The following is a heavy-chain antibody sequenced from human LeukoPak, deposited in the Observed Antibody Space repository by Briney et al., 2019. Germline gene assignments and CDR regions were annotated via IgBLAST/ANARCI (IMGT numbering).Heavy chain of an antibody. CDR1: GGSISSGGYP. D-gene: IGHD2/OR15-2a*01. CDR2: IYHSGST. CDR3: AAHFRGYYYYGMDV. J-gene: IGHJ6*02. Sequence: SQTLSLTCAVSGGSISSGGYPWSWIRQPPGKGLEWIGYIYHSGSTYYNPSLKSRVTISVDTSKNQFSLKLSSVTAADTAVYYCAAHFRGYYYYGMDVWGQGTTVTVSS. V-gene: IGHV4-30-2*01.